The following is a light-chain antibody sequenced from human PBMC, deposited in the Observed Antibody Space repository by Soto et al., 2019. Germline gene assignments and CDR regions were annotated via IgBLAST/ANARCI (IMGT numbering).Light chain of an antibody. V-gene: IGLV2-14*01. CDR2: DVS. CDR1: SSDVGGYNY. CDR3: SSYTCSSTYVV. Sequence: QSALTQPASVSGSPGQSITISCTGTSSDVGGYNYVSWYQQHPGKAPKLMIYDVSNRPSGVSNRFSGSKSGNTASLTISGLQAEDEADYYCSSYTCSSTYVVFGGGTKVTVL. J-gene: IGLJ2*01.